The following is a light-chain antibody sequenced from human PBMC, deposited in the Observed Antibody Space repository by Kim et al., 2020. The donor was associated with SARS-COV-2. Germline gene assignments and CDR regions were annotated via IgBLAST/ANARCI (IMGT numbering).Light chain of an antibody. CDR3: QHYAGTLWT. CDR2: KAS. J-gene: IGKJ1*01. V-gene: IGKV1-5*03. CDR1: QNINKW. Sequence: SASVGDRVTITCRASQNINKWLAWYQQKPGKAPSLLIYKASTLESGVPSRFSGSGSGTEFTLTISSLQPDDFATYYCQHYAGTLWTFGQGTKVE.